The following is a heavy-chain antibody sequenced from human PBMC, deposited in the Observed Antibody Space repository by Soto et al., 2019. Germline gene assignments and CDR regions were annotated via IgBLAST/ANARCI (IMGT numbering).Heavy chain of an antibody. V-gene: IGHV3-23*01. Sequence: EVQLLESGGGLVQPGGSLRLSCAASGFTFSSYAMSWVRQAPGKGLEWVSAISGSGGSTYYADSVNCRFTISRDNSKNTLYLQMSSLRAEDTAVYYCAYSSTPFDYWGQGTLVTVSS. J-gene: IGHJ4*02. CDR3: AYSSTPFDY. D-gene: IGHD6-13*01. CDR1: GFTFSSYA. CDR2: ISGSGGST.